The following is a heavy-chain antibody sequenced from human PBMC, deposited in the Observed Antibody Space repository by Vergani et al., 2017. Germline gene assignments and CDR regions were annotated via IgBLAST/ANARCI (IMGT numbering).Heavy chain of an antibody. CDR3: NAYYDFWSGYVYYFDY. Sequence: EVQLLESGGGLVQPGGSLRLSCAASGFTFSSYAMTWVRQAPGKGLEWVGRIKSKTDGGTTDYAAPVKGRFTISRDDSKNTLYLQMNSLKTEDTAVYYCNAYYDFWSGYVYYFDYWGQGTLVTVSS. CDR1: GFTFSSYA. D-gene: IGHD3-3*01. CDR2: IKSKTDGGTT. V-gene: IGHV3-15*01. J-gene: IGHJ4*02.